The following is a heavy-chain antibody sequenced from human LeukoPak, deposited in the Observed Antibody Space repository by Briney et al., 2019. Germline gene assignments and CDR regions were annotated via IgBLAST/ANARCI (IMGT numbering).Heavy chain of an antibody. J-gene: IGHJ1*01. V-gene: IGHV4-59*08. CDR1: GGSISSNY. Sequence: SETLSLTCTVSGGSISSNYWSWIRQPPGKGLEWIGGYLHYSGSTNYNPSLKSRVTISVDTSKNQFSLKLSSVTAADTAVYYCARPPPLTMTQYFQHWGQGTLVTVSS. CDR3: ARPPPLTMTQYFQH. D-gene: IGHD3-22*01. CDR2: LHYSGST.